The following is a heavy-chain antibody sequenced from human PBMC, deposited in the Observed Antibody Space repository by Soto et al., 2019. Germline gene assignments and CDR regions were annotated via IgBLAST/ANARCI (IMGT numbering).Heavy chain of an antibody. V-gene: IGHV3-21*01. D-gene: IGHD6-19*01. Sequence: GGSLRLSCAASGFTFSSYSMNWVRQAPGKGLEWVSSISSSSSYIYYADSVKGRFTISRDNAKNSLYLQMNSLRAEDTAVYYCARVTAVAGRQLRFDPWGQGTLVTVS. CDR3: ARVTAVAGRQLRFDP. CDR2: ISSSSSYI. CDR1: GFTFSSYS. J-gene: IGHJ5*02.